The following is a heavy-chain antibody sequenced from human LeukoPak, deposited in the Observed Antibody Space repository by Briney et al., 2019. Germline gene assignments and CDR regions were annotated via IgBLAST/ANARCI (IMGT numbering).Heavy chain of an antibody. D-gene: IGHD3-10*01. CDR3: ARGTTLIWGGDY. V-gene: IGHV4-30-4*08. CDR1: GGSISSGDYY. J-gene: IGHJ4*02. CDR2: IYYSGST. Sequence: KTSETLSLTCTVSGGSISSGDYYWNWIRQPPGKGLEWIGYIYYSGSTYYNPSLKSRVTISVDTSKNQFSLKLSSVTAADTAVYYWARGTTLIWGGDYWGQGTLVTVSS.